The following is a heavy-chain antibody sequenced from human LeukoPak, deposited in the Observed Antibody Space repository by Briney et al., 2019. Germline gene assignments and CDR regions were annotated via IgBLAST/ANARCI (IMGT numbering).Heavy chain of an antibody. J-gene: IGHJ5*02. Sequence: SETLSLTCTVSGGSISSYYWSWIRQPPGKGLEWIGYIYYSGSTNYNPSLKSRITISVDTSKNQFSLKLSSVTAADTAVYYCARDSARGRGLVHPWGQGTLVTVSS. CDR3: ARDSARGRGLVHP. CDR2: IYYSGST. D-gene: IGHD3-10*01. CDR1: GGSISSYY. V-gene: IGHV4-59*01.